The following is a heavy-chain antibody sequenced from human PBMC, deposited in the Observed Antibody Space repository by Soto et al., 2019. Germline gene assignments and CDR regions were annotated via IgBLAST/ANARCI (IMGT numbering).Heavy chain of an antibody. CDR2: INHSGST. J-gene: IGHJ5*02. D-gene: IGHD2-8*01. CDR1: GGSFSGYY. V-gene: IGHV4-34*01. CDR3: ARGFKVVLKSRESAPQKFAP. Sequence: SETLSLACAVYGGSFSGYYWSWIRQPPGKGLEWIGEINHSGSTNYNPSLKSRVTISVDTSKNQFSLKLSSVTAADTAVYYCARGFKVVLKSRESAPQKFAPWGQGTLVTVSS.